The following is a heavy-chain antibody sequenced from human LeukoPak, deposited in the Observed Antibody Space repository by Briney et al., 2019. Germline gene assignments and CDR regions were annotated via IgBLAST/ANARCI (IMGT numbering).Heavy chain of an antibody. CDR1: GFTFSSYS. V-gene: IGHV3-21*01. Sequence: GGSLRPSCAASGFTFSSYSMNWVRQAPGKGLEWVSSISSSSSYIYYADSVKGRFTISRDNAKNSLYLQMNSLRAEDTAVYYCARDQASGSYFYWGQGTLVTVSS. J-gene: IGHJ4*02. CDR3: ARDQASGSYFY. CDR2: ISSSSSYI. D-gene: IGHD1-26*01.